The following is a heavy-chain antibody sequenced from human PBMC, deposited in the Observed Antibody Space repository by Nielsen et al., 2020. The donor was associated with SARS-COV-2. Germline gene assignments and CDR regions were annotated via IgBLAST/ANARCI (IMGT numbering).Heavy chain of an antibody. D-gene: IGHD4-11*01. Sequence: SETLSLTCAVSGGSISSSNWWSWVRQPPGKGLEWIGEIYHSGGTNYNPSLKSRVTISVDKSKNQFSLKLSSVTAADTAVYYCARDRGSTVTTNWFDPWGQGTLVTVSP. CDR1: GGSISSSNW. CDR2: IYHSGGT. V-gene: IGHV4-4*02. J-gene: IGHJ5*02. CDR3: ARDRGSTVTTNWFDP.